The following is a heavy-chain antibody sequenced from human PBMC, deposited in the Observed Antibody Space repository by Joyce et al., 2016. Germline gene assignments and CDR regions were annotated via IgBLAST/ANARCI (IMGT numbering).Heavy chain of an antibody. V-gene: IGHV1-3*01. CDR2: VNAADGNP. Sequence: QVQLVQPGAEAKKPGASVKVSCKASGHTFTTLLIHWVRQAPVQRLEWMGWVNAADGNPKYSQRFQGRITITRDTSANVVYMEMSSLRSEDTAVYYCEREGTYDGCDLDYWGQGTLVTVSS. D-gene: IGHD5-12*01. CDR3: EREGTYDGCDLDY. CDR1: GHTFTTLL. J-gene: IGHJ4*02.